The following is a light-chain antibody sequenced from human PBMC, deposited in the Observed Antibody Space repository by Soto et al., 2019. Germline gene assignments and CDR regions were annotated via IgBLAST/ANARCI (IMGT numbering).Light chain of an antibody. CDR3: QQYNNWPWT. CDR1: QSVSSN. Sequence: EIVMTQSPATLSVSPGERATLSCRASQSVSSNLAWYPRKPGQAPRLLIYGASTSATGIPARFSGSGSGTXXXXXXXXLXSEDFAVXYCQQYNNWPWTFGQGTKVEIK. J-gene: IGKJ1*01. CDR2: GAS. V-gene: IGKV3-15*01.